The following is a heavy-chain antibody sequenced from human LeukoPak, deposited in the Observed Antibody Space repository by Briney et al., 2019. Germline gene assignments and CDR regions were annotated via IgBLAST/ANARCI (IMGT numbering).Heavy chain of an antibody. Sequence: GGSLRLSCAASGFTFSSYGMHWVRQAPGKGLEWVAFIRYDGSNNEYADSVKGRFTISRDNSKNTLYLQMNSLRAEDTAVYYCARDDGYNLPFDYWGQGTLVTVSS. J-gene: IGHJ4*02. D-gene: IGHD5-24*01. V-gene: IGHV3-30*02. CDR2: IRYDGSNN. CDR1: GFTFSSYG. CDR3: ARDDGYNLPFDY.